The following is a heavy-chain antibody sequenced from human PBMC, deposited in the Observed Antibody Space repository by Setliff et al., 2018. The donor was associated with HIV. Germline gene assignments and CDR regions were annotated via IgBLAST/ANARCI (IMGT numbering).Heavy chain of an antibody. D-gene: IGHD5-12*01. CDR3: ARVGRNFVATMSADYYYYMDV. CDR1: GYTFTGYY. Sequence: ASVKVSCKASGYTFTGYYMHWVRQAPGQGLEWMGWINPNSGGTNYAQKFQGRVTMTRDTSISTAYMELSRVRSDDTAVYYCARVGRNFVATMSADYYYYMDVWGKGTTVTSP. CDR2: INPNSGGT. V-gene: IGHV1-2*02. J-gene: IGHJ6*03.